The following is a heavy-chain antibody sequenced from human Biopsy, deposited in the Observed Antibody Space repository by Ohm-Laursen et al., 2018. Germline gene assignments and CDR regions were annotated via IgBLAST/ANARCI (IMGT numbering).Heavy chain of an antibody. J-gene: IGHJ6*02. D-gene: IGHD5-24*01. Sequence: ASVKVSCKASGNTFATYHIHWVRQAPGQGLEWMGVISPSGATTSFSQKFQGRITMTRDTSTGTVYMDLNSLGSEDTAVYYCARAGVGSDGTDSYYYGMDVWGPGTTVTASS. V-gene: IGHV1-46*01. CDR2: ISPSGATT. CDR1: GNTFATYH. CDR3: ARAGVGSDGTDSYYYGMDV.